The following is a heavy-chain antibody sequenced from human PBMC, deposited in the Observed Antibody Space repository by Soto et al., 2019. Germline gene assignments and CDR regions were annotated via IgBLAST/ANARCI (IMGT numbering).Heavy chain of an antibody. CDR3: ARYGTYYYDSSGYTNWFDP. J-gene: IGHJ5*02. V-gene: IGHV4-61*01. Sequence: PSETLSLTCTVSGGSVSSGSYYWSWIRQPPGKGLEWIGYIYYSGGTNYNPSLKSRVTISVDTSKNQFSLKLSSVTAADTAVYYCARYGTYYYDSSGYTNWFDPWGQGTLVTVSS. D-gene: IGHD3-22*01. CDR1: GGSVSSGSYY. CDR2: IYYSGGT.